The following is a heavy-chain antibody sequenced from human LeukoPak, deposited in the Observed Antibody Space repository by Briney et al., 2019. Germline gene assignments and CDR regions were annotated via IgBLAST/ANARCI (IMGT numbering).Heavy chain of an antibody. CDR1: GYTFSSYA. Sequence: PGGSLRLSCTASGYTFSSYAMSWVRQAPGEGLEWVSAISGSGGSTYYADSVKGRVTMSRDTSKNTLYLEMNCLRAEDTAVYYCARGRGGIAAAGTYSFEPWGQGTLVTLSS. V-gene: IGHV3-23*01. CDR2: ISGSGGST. CDR3: ARGRGGIAAAGTYSFEP. D-gene: IGHD6-13*01. J-gene: IGHJ5*02.